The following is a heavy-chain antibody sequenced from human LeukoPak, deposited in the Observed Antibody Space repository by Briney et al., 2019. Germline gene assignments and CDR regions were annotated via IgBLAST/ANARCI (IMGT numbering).Heavy chain of an antibody. CDR2: IYYTGSS. D-gene: IGHD3-10*01. J-gene: IGHJ4*02. CDR1: GGSFSGYY. CDR3: ARRVGWDYGSGSYYPLYYFDY. Sequence: SETLSLTCAVYGGSFSGYYWGWIRQPPGKGLEWIGSIYYTGSSYYNPSLKSRVTISVDTSKNQFSLKLSSVTAADTAVYYCARRVGWDYGSGSYYPLYYFDYWGQGALVTVSS. V-gene: IGHV4-39*01.